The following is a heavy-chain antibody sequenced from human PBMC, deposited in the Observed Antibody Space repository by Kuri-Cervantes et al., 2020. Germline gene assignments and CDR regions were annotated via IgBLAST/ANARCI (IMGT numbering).Heavy chain of an antibody. Sequence: GSLRLSCAVSGYSISSGYYWGWIRQPPGKGLEWIGSIYHSGSTYYNPSLKSRVTISVDTSKNQFSLKLSSVTAADTAVYYCARGTIFGVVTKFDPWGQGTLVTVSS. CDR3: ARGTIFGVVTKFDP. CDR1: GYSISSGYY. CDR2: IYHSGST. D-gene: IGHD3-3*01. J-gene: IGHJ5*02. V-gene: IGHV4-38-2*01.